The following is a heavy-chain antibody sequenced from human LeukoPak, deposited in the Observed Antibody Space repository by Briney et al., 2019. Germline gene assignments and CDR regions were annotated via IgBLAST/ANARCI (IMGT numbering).Heavy chain of an antibody. CDR3: ARELMYSSSWYWFDP. D-gene: IGHD6-13*01. CDR2: IYYSGST. J-gene: IGHJ5*02. CDR1: GDSISSYY. V-gene: IGHV4-59*01. Sequence: PSETLSLTCTVSGDSISSYYWSWIRQPPGKGLEWIGYIYYSGSTNYNPSLKSRVTISVDTSKNQFSLKLSSVTAADTAVYYCARELMYSSSWYWFDPWGQGTLVTVSS.